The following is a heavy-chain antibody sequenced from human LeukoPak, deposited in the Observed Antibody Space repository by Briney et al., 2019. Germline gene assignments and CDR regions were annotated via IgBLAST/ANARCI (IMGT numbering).Heavy chain of an antibody. J-gene: IGHJ4*02. V-gene: IGHV3-48*01. CDR2: ISSSSSTI. D-gene: IGHD2-2*01. CDR1: GFTFSSYS. Sequence: GGSPRLSCAASGFTFSSYSMNWVRQAPGKGLEWVSYISSSSSTIYYADSVKGRFTISRDNAKNSLYLQMNSLRAEDTAVYYCARDAFPEIPAAKMPMDYWGQGTLVTVSS. CDR3: ARDAFPEIPAAKMPMDY.